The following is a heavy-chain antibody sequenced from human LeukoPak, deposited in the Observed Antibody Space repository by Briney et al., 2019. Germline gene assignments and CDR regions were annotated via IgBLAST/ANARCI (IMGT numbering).Heavy chain of an antibody. V-gene: IGHV1-69*13. D-gene: IGHD3-22*01. J-gene: IGHJ4*02. CDR2: MIPIFGTA. CDR3: ASRAWLFRRGYFDY. Sequence: SVKVSCKSSGGTFSSYAISCVRQAPGQGLEWMGGMIPIFGTANYAQKFQGRVTITADESTSTAYMELSSLRSEDTDVYYCASRAWLFRRGYFDYWGQGTLVTVSS. CDR1: GGTFSSYA.